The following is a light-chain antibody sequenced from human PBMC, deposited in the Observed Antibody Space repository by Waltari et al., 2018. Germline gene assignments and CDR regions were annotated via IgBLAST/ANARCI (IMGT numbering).Light chain of an antibody. V-gene: IGLV2-8*01. J-gene: IGLJ3*02. CDR3: MSYAGSNTWV. CDR1: SSDIGCYNY. Sequence: QSALTQPPSASGSPGQSVTISFTGTSSDIGCYNYVCWYQQHPGKAPKLMIYEVTKRPSGVPDRFSGSRSGNTASLTVSGLQAEDEADYYCMSYAGSNTWVFGGGTKLTVL. CDR2: EVT.